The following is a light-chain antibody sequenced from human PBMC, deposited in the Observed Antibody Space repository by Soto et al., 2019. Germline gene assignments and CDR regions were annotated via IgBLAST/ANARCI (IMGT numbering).Light chain of an antibody. CDR1: QSVSSSY. CDR2: GAS. Sequence: EIVLTQSRGTLSLSPGERATLSCRASQSVSSSYLAWYQQKPGQAPRPLIYGASSRATGIPDRFSGSGFGTDFTLTISRLEPEDFAVYYCQQYGSSPLTFGGGTKVEIK. CDR3: QQYGSSPLT. V-gene: IGKV3-20*01. J-gene: IGKJ4*01.